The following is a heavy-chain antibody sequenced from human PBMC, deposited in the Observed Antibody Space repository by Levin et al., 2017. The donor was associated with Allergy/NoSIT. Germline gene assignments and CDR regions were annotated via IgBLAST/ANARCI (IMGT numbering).Heavy chain of an antibody. CDR3: ARDRVGGTYDAFDI. J-gene: IGHJ3*02. CDR1: GFTFSSYS. Sequence: PGGSLRLSCAASGFTFSSYSMNWVRQAPGKGLEWVSSISSSSSYIYYADSVKGRFTISRDNAKNSLYLQMNSLRAEDTAVYYCARDRVGGTYDAFDIWGQGTMVTVSS. V-gene: IGHV3-21*01. CDR2: ISSSSSYI. D-gene: IGHD1/OR15-1a*01.